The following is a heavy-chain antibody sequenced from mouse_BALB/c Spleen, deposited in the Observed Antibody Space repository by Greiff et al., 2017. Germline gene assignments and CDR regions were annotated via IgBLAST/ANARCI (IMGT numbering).Heavy chain of an antibody. CDR3: ARSPFYDGYYVAY. CDR2: ISSGGGST. Sequence: EVQVVESGGGLVKPGGSLKLSCAASGFAFSSYDMSWVRQTPEKRLEWVAYISSGGGSTYYPDTVKGRFTISRDNAKNTLYLQMSSLKSEDTAMYYCARSPFYDGYYVAYWGQGTLVTVSA. V-gene: IGHV5-12-1*01. CDR1: GFAFSSYD. J-gene: IGHJ3*01. D-gene: IGHD2-3*01.